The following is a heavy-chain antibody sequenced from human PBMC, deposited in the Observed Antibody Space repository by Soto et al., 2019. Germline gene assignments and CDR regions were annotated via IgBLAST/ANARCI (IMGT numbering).Heavy chain of an antibody. V-gene: IGHV3-30*18. CDR2: ISYDGSNK. D-gene: IGHD3-3*01. Sequence: GGSLILSCAASGFTFSSYGMHWVRQAPGKGLEWVAVISYDGSNKYYADSVKGRFTISRDNCKNTLYLQMNSLRAEDTAVYYCAKDKCGVVTWYYFDYWGQGTLVTVSS. J-gene: IGHJ4*02. CDR3: AKDKCGVVTWYYFDY. CDR1: GFTFSSYG.